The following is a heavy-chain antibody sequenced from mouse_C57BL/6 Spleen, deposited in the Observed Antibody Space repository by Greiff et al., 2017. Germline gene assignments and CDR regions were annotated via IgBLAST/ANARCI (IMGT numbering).Heavy chain of an antibody. CDR2: IDPSDSYT. V-gene: IGHV1-69*01. J-gene: IGHJ1*03. D-gene: IGHD1-1*01. Sequence: QVQLQQPGAELVMPGASVKLSCKASGYTFPSYWMHWVKQRPGQGLEWIGEIDPSDSYTNSNQKFKGKSTLTVDKSSSTAYMQLSSLTSEDSAVYYCARLYGSSYYWYFDVWGTGTTVTVSS. CDR1: GYTFPSYW. CDR3: ARLYGSSYYWYFDV.